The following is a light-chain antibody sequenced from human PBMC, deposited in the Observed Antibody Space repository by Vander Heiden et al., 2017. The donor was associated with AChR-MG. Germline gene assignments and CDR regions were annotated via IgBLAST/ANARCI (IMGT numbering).Light chain of an antibody. CDR1: QDTRNA. V-gene: IGKV1-NL1*01. CDR2: ATS. CDR3: QQYYVTPPT. J-gene: IGKJ1*01. Sequence: DIHMPQSPSSLSASVGDRVTLTCRASQDTRNALAWYQQKPGKAPALLLYATSRLQSGVPSRVSAGGSGTDFTLTISSLQPEDFATYVCQQYYVTPPTFGQGTKLEIK.